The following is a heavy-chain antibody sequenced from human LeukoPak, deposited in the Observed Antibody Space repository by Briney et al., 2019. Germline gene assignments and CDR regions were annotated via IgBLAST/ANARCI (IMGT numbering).Heavy chain of an antibody. CDR1: GGSISSSSYY. D-gene: IGHD3-3*01. CDR3: ARHPTYYDFWSGYPRRWFDP. Sequence: SETLSLTCTVSGGSISSSSYYWGWLRQPPGKGLEWIGSIYYSGSTNYNPSLKSRVTISVDTSKNQFSLKLSSVTAADTAVYYCARHPTYYDFWSGYPRRWFDPWGQGTLVTVSS. V-gene: IGHV4-39*01. CDR2: IYYSGST. J-gene: IGHJ5*02.